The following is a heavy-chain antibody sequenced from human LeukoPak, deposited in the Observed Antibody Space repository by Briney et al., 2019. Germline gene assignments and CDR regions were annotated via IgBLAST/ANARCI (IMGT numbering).Heavy chain of an antibody. Sequence: ASVKVSCKVSGYTLTELSMHWVRQAPGKGLEWMGGFDPEDGETIYAQKFQGRVTMTEDTSTDTAYMELSSLRSEDTAVYYCATDRRVPDSSGYIYLGQGTLVTVSS. D-gene: IGHD3-22*01. J-gene: IGHJ4*02. CDR1: GYTLTELS. CDR3: ATDRRVPDSSGYIY. CDR2: FDPEDGET. V-gene: IGHV1-24*01.